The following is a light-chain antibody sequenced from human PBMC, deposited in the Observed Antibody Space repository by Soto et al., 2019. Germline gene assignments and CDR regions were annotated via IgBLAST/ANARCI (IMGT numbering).Light chain of an antibody. V-gene: IGKV1-5*03. CDR1: QTISSW. J-gene: IGKJ1*01. CDR2: KAS. CDR3: QQYVTAFRK. Sequence: DIQMTQSPSTLSGSVGGRVTITCRASQTISSWLAWYQQKPGKAPKLLIYKASTLQSGVPSRFSGSGSGTEFTLTISSLQPDDFATYYCQQYVTAFRKFGQGTKVDI.